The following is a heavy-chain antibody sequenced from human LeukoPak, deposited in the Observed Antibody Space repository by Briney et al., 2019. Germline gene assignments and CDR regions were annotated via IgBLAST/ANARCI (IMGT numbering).Heavy chain of an antibody. CDR3: ARAHSYKKCYYDSSGYLYYFDY. Sequence: SQTLSLTCTVSGGSISSGGYYWSWIRQHPGKGLEWIGYIYYSGSTYYNPSLKSRVTISVDTSKNQFSLKLSSVTAADTAVYYCARAHSYKKCYYDSSGYLYYFDYWGQGTLVTVSS. V-gene: IGHV4-31*03. J-gene: IGHJ4*02. CDR1: GGSISSGGYY. D-gene: IGHD3-22*01. CDR2: IYYSGST.